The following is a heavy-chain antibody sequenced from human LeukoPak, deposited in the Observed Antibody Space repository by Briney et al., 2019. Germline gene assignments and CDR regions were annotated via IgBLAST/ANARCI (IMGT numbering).Heavy chain of an antibody. CDR2: ISSSSSYI. CDR3: ARDVELVITYYYYGMDV. J-gene: IGHJ6*02. CDR1: GFTFSSYS. V-gene: IGHV3-21*01. D-gene: IGHD3-22*01. Sequence: GGSLRLSCAASGFTFSSYSMNWVRQAPGKGLEWVPSISSSSSYIYYADSVKGRFTISRDNAKNSLYLQMNSLRAEDTAVYYCARDVELVITYYYYGMDVWGQGTTVTVSS.